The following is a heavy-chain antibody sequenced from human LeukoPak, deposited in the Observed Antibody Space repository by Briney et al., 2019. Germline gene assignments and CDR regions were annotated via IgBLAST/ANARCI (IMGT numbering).Heavy chain of an antibody. Sequence: ASVKVSCKASGYTFTSYYMHWVRQAPGQGLEWMGWINPNSGGTNYAQKFQGRVTMTRDTSISTAYMELSRLRSDDTAVYYCARDSSDCSSTSCYYNWFDPWGQGTLVTVSS. CDR3: ARDSSDCSSTSCYYNWFDP. D-gene: IGHD2-2*01. V-gene: IGHV1-2*02. CDR2: INPNSGGT. J-gene: IGHJ5*02. CDR1: GYTFTSYY.